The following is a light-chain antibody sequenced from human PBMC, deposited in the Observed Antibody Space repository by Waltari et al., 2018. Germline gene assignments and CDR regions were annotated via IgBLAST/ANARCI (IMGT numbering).Light chain of an antibody. CDR3: CSYVGTNIYWV. J-gene: IGLJ3*02. CDR2: DIN. V-gene: IGLV2-11*01. Sequence: QSALTQPRSVSGSPGPSVTISCTGTSSDVGGYNSVSWYQQHPDKAPKLIIYDINKRPSGVPDRFSGSKSGNTASLTISGLQAEDEADYYCCSYVGTNIYWVFGGGTKLTVL. CDR1: SSDVGGYNS.